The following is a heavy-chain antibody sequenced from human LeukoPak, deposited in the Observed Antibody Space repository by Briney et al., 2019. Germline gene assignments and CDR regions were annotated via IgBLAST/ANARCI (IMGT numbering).Heavy chain of an antibody. V-gene: IGHV1-2*02. CDR3: ARDISYCTNGVCYTIDLVADY. D-gene: IGHD2-8*01. CDR1: GYSFTGYY. CDR2: INPNSGGT. Sequence: ASVKVSCKASGYSFTGYYMHWVRQAPGQGLECMGWINPNSGGTNYAKKFQGRVTMTKDTSISTAYMELSRLRSDDTAVYYCARDISYCTNGVCYTIDLVADYWGQGTLVTVSS. J-gene: IGHJ4*02.